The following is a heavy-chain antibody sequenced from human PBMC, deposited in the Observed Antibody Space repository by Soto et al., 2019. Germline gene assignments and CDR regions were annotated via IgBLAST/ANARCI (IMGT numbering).Heavy chain of an antibody. CDR1: GYTFTSYY. J-gene: IGHJ4*02. Sequence: QVQLVQSGAEVKKPGASVRLSCKASGYTFTSYYVHWVRQAPGQGLEWMGIINCNSGGTNYAQKLQGRVTMTRDTSTNTVYMDLSSLGSEVTAVYYCVREFSGGYFDYWGQGTLVTVSS. CDR2: INCNSGGT. D-gene: IGHD3-10*01. CDR3: VREFSGGYFDY. V-gene: IGHV1-46*04.